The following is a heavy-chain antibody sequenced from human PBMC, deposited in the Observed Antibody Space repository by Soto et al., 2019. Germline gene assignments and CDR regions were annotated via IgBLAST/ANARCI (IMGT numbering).Heavy chain of an antibody. J-gene: IGHJ5*02. CDR1: GGSISSYY. V-gene: IGHV4-59*01. CDR3: ARLKYSSGWNWFDP. CDR2: IYYSGST. Sequence: KTSETLSLTCTVSGGSISSYYWSWIRQPPGKGLEWIGYIYYSGSTNYNPSLKSRVTISVDTSKNQFSLKLSSVTAADTAVYYCARLKYSSGWNWFDPWGQGTLVTVSS. D-gene: IGHD6-19*01.